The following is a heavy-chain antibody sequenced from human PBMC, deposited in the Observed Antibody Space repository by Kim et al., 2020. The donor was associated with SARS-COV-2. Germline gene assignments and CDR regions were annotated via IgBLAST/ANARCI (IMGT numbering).Heavy chain of an antibody. Sequence: GGSLRLSCAASGVTFSSSSMHWVRQAPGKGLEWVAVISYDGSNKYYADSVKGRFTISRDNSKNTLYLQMNSLGTEDTAVYYCARAGIGCSSTSCRRSYFDYWGHGTLGIVSS. D-gene: IGHD2-2*01. CDR3: ARAGIGCSSTSCRRSYFDY. V-gene: IGHV3-30-3*01. CDR2: ISYDGSNK. J-gene: IGHJ4*01. CDR1: GVTFSSSS.